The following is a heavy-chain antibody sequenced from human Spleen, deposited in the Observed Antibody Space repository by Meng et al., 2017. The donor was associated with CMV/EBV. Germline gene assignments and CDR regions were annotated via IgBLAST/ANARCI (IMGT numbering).Heavy chain of an antibody. V-gene: IGHV3-66*01. CDR2: IYSGGST. CDR1: GFTVSSNY. Sequence: EVQLVDSGGGLVQPGGSLRLSCAASGFTVSSNYMSWVRQAPGKGLEWVSVIYSGGSTYYADSVKGRFTISRDNSKNTLYLQMNSLRAEDTAVYYCARDAWEMATTDWGQGTLVTVSS. CDR3: ARDAWEMATTD. J-gene: IGHJ4*02. D-gene: IGHD5-24*01.